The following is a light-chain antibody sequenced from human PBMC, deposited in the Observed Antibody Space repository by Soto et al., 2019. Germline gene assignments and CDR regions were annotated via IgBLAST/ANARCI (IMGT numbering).Light chain of an antibody. V-gene: IGKV1-5*03. CDR3: QQYNSQRT. CDR1: QYISSW. CDR2: KAS. J-gene: IGKJ1*01. Sequence: DIPMTQSPSTLSASVGDRVTITCRASQYISSWLAWYQQKPGKAPKLLIYKASSLESGVPSRFRGSGSGTEFTLTISSLQPDDFATYYCQQYNSQRTFGQGTKVEIK.